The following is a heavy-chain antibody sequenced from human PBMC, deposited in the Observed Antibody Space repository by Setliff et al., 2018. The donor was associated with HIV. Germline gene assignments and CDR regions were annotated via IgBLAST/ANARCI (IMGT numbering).Heavy chain of an antibody. CDR2: IYTSGSS. D-gene: IGHD3-22*01. Sequence: SETLSLTCTVSGVSGGSINNYQWSWIRQPPGKGLEWIGYIYTSGSSNYNPSLKSRVTISGDTSKRQFSLKMSSVTAADTAVYYCARHQGKYYDSSGYSGWFFDLWGRGTLVTVSS. V-gene: IGHV4-59*08. CDR1: GGSINNYQ. J-gene: IGHJ2*01. CDR3: ARHQGKYYDSSGYSGWFFDL.